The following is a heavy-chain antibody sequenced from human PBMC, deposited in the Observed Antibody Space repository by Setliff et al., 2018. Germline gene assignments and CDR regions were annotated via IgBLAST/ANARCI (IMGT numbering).Heavy chain of an antibody. CDR3: ARATYYYDSSGYFLDAFDI. Sequence: GASVKVSCKASGGTFSNYAISWVRQAPGQGLEWMGGIIPIFGTANYAQKFQGRVTITTDESTSTAYMELSSLRSEDTAVYYCARATYYYDSSGYFLDAFDIWGQGTMVTVSS. V-gene: IGHV1-69*05. D-gene: IGHD3-22*01. CDR1: GGTFSNYA. CDR2: IIPIFGTA. J-gene: IGHJ3*02.